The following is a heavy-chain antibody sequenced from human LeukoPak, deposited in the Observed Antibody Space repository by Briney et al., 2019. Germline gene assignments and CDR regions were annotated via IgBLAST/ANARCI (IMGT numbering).Heavy chain of an antibody. CDR3: ARGRYCTSNSCSPRGYYFDY. CDR2: ISSGDSTM. V-gene: IGHV3-48*03. J-gene: IGHJ4*02. CDR1: RFTFSSYE. D-gene: IGHD2-2*01. Sequence: GGSLRLSCVASRFTFSSYEMNWVRQAPGKGLEWVSYISSGDSTMYYADSVKGRFTTSRDNAKNSLYLQMNCLRAEDTAVYYCARGRYCTSNSCSPRGYYFDYWGQGTLVTVSS.